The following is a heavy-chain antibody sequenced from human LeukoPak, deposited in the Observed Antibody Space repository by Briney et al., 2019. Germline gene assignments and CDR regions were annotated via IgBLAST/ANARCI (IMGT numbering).Heavy chain of an antibody. Sequence: SETLSLTCAVYGGSFSGYYWSWIRQPPGKGLEWIGEINHSGSTNYNPSLKSRVTISVDTSKNQFSLKLSSVTAADTAVYYCARRFITMVRRSPRRNWFDPWGQGTLVTVSS. CDR1: GGSFSGYY. D-gene: IGHD3-10*01. CDR3: ARRFITMVRRSPRRNWFDP. CDR2: INHSGST. V-gene: IGHV4-34*01. J-gene: IGHJ5*02.